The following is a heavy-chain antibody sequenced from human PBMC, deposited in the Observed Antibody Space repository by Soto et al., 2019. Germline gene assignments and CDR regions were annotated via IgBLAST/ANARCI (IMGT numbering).Heavy chain of an antibody. CDR2: INPNGGYT. V-gene: IGHV1-46*01. J-gene: IGHJ4*02. Sequence: AQLVQSGAEVKRPGASVKVSCKTSGYDFFKYNMHWVRQAPGQGLEWMGVINPNGGYTRHAQKFQGRVIMTRDTSSKIVYMELSGLTSEDTAMYYCTRADSDVVILPDVRPLFDLWGQGALDTVSS. CDR1: GYDFFKYN. CDR3: TRADSDVVILPDVRPLFDL. D-gene: IGHD2-21*02.